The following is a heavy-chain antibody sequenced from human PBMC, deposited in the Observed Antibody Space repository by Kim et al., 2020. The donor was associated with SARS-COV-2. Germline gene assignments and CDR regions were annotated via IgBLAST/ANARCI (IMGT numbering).Heavy chain of an antibody. CDR1: GFTFSSYS. D-gene: IGHD1-7*01. V-gene: IGHV3-48*02. CDR3: ARGKNYIPNLLERFAYNWFDP. CDR2: ISSSSSPI. J-gene: IGHJ5*02. Sequence: GGSLRLSCAASGFTFSSYSMNWVRQAPGKGLEWVSYISSSSSPIYYADSVKGRFTISRDNAKNSLYLQMNSLRDEDTAVYYCARGKNYIPNLLERFAYNWFDPWGQGTLVTVSS.